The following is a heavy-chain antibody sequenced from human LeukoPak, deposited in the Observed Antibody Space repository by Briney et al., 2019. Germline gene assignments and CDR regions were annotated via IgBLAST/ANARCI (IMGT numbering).Heavy chain of an antibody. Sequence: GESLRLSCVASGFTFSSYAMSWVRQAPGKGLEWVSAISGSGGSTYYADSVKGRFNISRDNSKNSLYLQMNSLRAEDTAVYYCAKDTTFWSGPWEFDYWGQGTLVTVSS. CDR3: AKDTTFWSGPWEFDY. CDR1: GFTFSSYA. V-gene: IGHV3-23*01. CDR2: ISGSGGST. J-gene: IGHJ4*02. D-gene: IGHD3-3*01.